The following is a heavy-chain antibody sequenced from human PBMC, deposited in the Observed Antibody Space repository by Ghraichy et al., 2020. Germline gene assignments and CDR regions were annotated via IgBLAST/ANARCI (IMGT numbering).Heavy chain of an antibody. Sequence: SETLSLTCSVSGDSVNGGDHFWTWIRQPPGKGLEWLGYTGSAYSNSSLKGRLTISVDTSNNQFALNLRSVTAADTAVSFCARARDDYPHYYFDYWGQGVLVTVSA. CDR1: GDSVNGGDHF. CDR3: ARARDDYPHYYFDY. CDR2: YTGSA. D-gene: IGHD5-24*01. V-gene: IGHV4-30-4*01. J-gene: IGHJ4*02.